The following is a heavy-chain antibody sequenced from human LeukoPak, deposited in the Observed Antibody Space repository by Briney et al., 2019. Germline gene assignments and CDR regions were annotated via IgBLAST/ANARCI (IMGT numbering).Heavy chain of an antibody. V-gene: IGHV1-2*02. Sequence: ASLKVSCKASGYTFSGFYIYWVRQAPGQGLEWMGWINPNSGGTNYAQKFQGGVTMTRDTSISTAYMELSRLRSDDTAVYYCARLSWLRHAFDIWGQGTMVTVSS. J-gene: IGHJ3*02. D-gene: IGHD5-12*01. CDR1: GYTFSGFY. CDR2: INPNSGGT. CDR3: ARLSWLRHAFDI.